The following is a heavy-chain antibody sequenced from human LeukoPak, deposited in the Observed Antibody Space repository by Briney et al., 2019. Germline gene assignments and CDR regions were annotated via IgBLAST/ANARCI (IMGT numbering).Heavy chain of an antibody. V-gene: IGHV4-34*01. D-gene: IGHD6-19*01. CDR3: ARASSGWYY. CDR1: GGSFSGYY. CDR2: INHSGST. J-gene: IGHJ4*02. Sequence: SETLSLTCAVYGGSFSGYYWSWIRQPPGKGLEWIGEINHSGSTNHNPSLKSRVTISVDTSKNQFSLKLSSVTAADTAVYYCARASSGWYYRGQGTLVTVSS.